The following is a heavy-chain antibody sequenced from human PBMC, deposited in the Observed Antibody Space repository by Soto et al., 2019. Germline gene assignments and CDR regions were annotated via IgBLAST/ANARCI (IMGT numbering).Heavy chain of an antibody. CDR1: GFTFSSYG. Sequence: GGSLRLSCAASGFTFSSYGIHWVRQAPGKGLEWVAVIWYDGSNKYYADSVKGRFTISRDNSKNTLYLQMNSLRVEDTAVYYCATGQDGYGMDVWGQGTTVTVSS. CDR2: IWYDGSNK. J-gene: IGHJ6*02. V-gene: IGHV3-33*01. CDR3: ATGQDGYGMDV.